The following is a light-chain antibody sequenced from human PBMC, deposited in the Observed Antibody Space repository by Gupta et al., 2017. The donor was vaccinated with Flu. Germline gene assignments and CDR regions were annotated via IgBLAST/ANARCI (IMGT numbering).Light chain of an antibody. J-gene: IGKJ2*01. CDR3: QQYGNAPET. CDR1: QSVSGRN. CDR2: GAS. Sequence: EVVLTQSPGTLSLSPGERATLSCRATQSVSGRNLAWYQQKPGQAPRLLIYGASIRTTGIPDRFSGSGSGTDFSLTITRLEPEDFAVYYCQQYGNAPETFGQGTKLEI. V-gene: IGKV3-20*01.